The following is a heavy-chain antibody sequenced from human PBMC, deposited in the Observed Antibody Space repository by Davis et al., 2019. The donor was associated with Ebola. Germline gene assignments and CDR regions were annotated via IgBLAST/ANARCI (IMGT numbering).Heavy chain of an antibody. D-gene: IGHD3-10*01. V-gene: IGHV5-51*01. Sequence: PGGSLRLSCKTSGYTFTSYWIGWVRQMPGKGLEWMGIIYPDDSDTRYSPSFQGQVTISVDKSISTAYLQWNSLEASDTAVYYCASSIRVVPKYYFDFWGQGTLVTVSS. CDR1: GYTFTSYW. J-gene: IGHJ4*02. CDR3: ASSIRVVPKYYFDF. CDR2: IYPDDSDT.